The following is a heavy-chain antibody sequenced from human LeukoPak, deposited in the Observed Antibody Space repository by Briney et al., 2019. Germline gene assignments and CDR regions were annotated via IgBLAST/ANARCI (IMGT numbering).Heavy chain of an antibody. Sequence: SETLSLTCTVSGGSISSHYLSWIRQPRGKGLEWIGYIYYSGSTNYNPSLKSRVTISVDTSKNQFSLKLSSVTAADTAVYYCARDRYDFWSGYGYYYYYMDVWGKGTTVTVSS. D-gene: IGHD3-3*01. CDR1: GGSISSHY. V-gene: IGHV4-59*11. CDR3: ARDRYDFWSGYGYYYYYMDV. CDR2: IYYSGST. J-gene: IGHJ6*03.